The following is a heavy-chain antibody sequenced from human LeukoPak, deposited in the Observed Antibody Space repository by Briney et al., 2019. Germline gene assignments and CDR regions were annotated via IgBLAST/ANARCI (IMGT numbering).Heavy chain of an antibody. CDR1: GFTFSSYN. CDR3: ARNLKNYYDSNGYFDY. CDR2: ISSSGDYI. Sequence: GGSLRLSCVASGFTFSSYNINWVPQAPGKGLEWISSISSSGDYIYYADSVKGRFTISRDNAKNSLYLQMNSLRAEDTAAYYCARNLKNYYDSNGYFDYWGQGTLVTVSS. V-gene: IGHV3-21*01. D-gene: IGHD3-22*01. J-gene: IGHJ4*02.